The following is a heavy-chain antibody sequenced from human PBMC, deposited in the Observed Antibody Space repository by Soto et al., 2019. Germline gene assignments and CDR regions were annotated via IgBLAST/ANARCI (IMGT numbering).Heavy chain of an antibody. CDR2: ISAYNGNT. V-gene: IGHV1-18*01. D-gene: IGHD6-13*01. CDR3: ARDGANKQMVTHSDVIDV. J-gene: IGHJ6*02. Sequence: QVPLVQYGAEVKKPGASVKVSCKAYGYTFTSYGISWVRQAPVQGRECMGWISAYNGNTNYAQKLQGRVTMTTDTSTSTAYMELRSLRADDTAVYYWARDGANKQMVTHSDVIDVWGQVTTVTVSS. CDR1: GYTFTSYG.